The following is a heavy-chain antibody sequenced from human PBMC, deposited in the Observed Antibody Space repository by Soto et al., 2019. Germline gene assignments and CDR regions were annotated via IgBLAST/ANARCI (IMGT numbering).Heavy chain of an antibody. D-gene: IGHD3-22*01. CDR3: ARYYYDSSGYYYYFDY. CDR2: ISDSSGNT. CDR1: GFTFSSYS. J-gene: IGHJ4*02. Sequence: GGSLRLSCKASGFTFSSYSMNWVRQAPGKGLEWVSYISDSSGNTYYADSVKGRFTISRDNSKNTLYLQMNSLRAEDTAVYYCARYYYDSSGYYYYFDYWGQGTLVTAPQ. V-gene: IGHV3-48*01.